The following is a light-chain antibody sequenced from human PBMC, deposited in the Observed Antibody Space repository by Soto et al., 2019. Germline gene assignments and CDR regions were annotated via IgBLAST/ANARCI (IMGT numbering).Light chain of an antibody. CDR1: NIGSKS. CDR3: QVWDISSDHPVV. Sequence: SYELTQPPSVSVAPGKTARITCGGNNIGSKSVHWYQQKPGQAPVLVIYYDSDRPSGIPERFSGSNSGNTATLTISRVEAGDEADYSCQVWDISSDHPVVFGGGTKLTVL. V-gene: IGLV3-21*04. CDR2: YDS. J-gene: IGLJ2*01.